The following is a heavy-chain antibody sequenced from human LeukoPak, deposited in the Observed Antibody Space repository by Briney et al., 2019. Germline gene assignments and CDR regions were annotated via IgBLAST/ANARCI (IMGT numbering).Heavy chain of an antibody. CDR1: GYSFANYG. D-gene: IGHD3-22*01. CDR3: ASPGPHYYDGSGYPY. J-gene: IGHJ4*02. V-gene: IGHV5-51*01. CDR2: IYPGDSDS. Sequence: GESLKISCKGSGYSFANYGIGWVRQMPGKGLEWMGIIYPGDSDSRYSPSFQGQVTISADKSISTAYVQWSSLKASDTAMYYCASPGPHYYDGSGYPYWGQGTLVTVSS.